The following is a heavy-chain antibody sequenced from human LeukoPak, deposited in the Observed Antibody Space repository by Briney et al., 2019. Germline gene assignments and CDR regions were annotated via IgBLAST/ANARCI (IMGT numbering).Heavy chain of an antibody. CDR3: ARGIGYCSSTSCYEAAAWFDP. CDR1: GGSISSGSYY. V-gene: IGHV4-61*02. J-gene: IGHJ5*02. Sequence: SQTLSLTCTVSGGSISSGSYYWSWIRQPAGKGLEWIGRIYTSGSTNYNPSLKSRVTISADTSKNQFSLKLSSVTAADTAVYYCARGIGYCSSTSCYEAAAWFDPWGQGTLVTVSS. D-gene: IGHD2-2*01. CDR2: IYTSGST.